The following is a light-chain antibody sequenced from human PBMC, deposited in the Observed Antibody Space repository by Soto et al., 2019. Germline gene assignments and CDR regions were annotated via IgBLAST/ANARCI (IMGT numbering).Light chain of an antibody. CDR3: QPYGTSLPLS. CDR2: DAS. V-gene: IGKV3-20*01. CDR1: QSVTSNY. J-gene: IGKJ4*01. Sequence: SAVTVSLKQRGRATLSCRASQSVTSNYLAWYQNKPGQAPRLLIYDASSRATGIPDRFSGSGSATDFTLTISRLEPEDYAVYDCQPYGTSLPLSFGGGTKVDIK.